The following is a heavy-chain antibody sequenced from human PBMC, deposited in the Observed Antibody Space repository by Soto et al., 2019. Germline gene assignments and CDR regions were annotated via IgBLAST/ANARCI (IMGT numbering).Heavy chain of an antibody. Sequence: KGLEWVTVVSNDGNKKYDADSVKGRFTISRDNSNDTLYLQMNNLTTEDTAVYYCARDPYDFWSGSVPLLAHWGQGTLVTVTS. CDR3: ARDPYDFWSGSVPLLAH. D-gene: IGHD3-3*01. V-gene: IGHV3-30-3*01. CDR2: VSNDGNKK. J-gene: IGHJ4*02.